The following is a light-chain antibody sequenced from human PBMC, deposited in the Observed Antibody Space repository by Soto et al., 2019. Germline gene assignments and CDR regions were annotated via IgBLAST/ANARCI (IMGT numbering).Light chain of an antibody. V-gene: IGKV3-20*01. CDR2: GAS. J-gene: IGKJ1*01. CDR1: QSVSSSY. CDR3: QQYGSSPGT. Sequence: EIVLTQSPGTLSSSPGERDTLSCRASQSVSSSYLAWYQQQPGQAPMLLIYGASSRATGIPDRFSGSGSGTDFTLTISSLEPEDFAVYYCQQYGSSPGTFGQGTKVEIK.